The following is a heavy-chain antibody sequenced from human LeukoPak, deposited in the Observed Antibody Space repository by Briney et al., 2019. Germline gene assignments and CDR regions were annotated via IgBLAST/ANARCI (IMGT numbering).Heavy chain of an antibody. CDR2: IYPGDSDT. V-gene: IGHV5-51*01. D-gene: IGHD4-23*01. J-gene: IGHJ3*02. Sequence: GESLKISCKASGYSFTSNWIGWVRQMPGKGLECLGIIYPGDSDTRYSPSSQGQVTISVDESITTAYLHWSSLKASDTAMYYCARGANGGAFDIWGHGTLVTVSP. CDR1: GYSFTSNW. CDR3: ARGANGGAFDI.